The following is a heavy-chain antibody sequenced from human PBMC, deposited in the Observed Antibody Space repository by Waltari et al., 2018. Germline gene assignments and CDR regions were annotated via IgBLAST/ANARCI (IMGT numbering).Heavy chain of an antibody. Sequence: QVQLVQSGAEVKKPGASVKVSCKVSGYTLTELSMHWVRQAHGKGLEWMGGFDPEDGETIYAQKFQGRVTMTEDTSTDTAYMELSSLRSGDTAVYYCATLGVIIVSSNDAFDIWGQGTMVTVSS. J-gene: IGHJ3*02. CDR1: GYTLTELS. CDR3: ATLGVIIVSSNDAFDI. V-gene: IGHV1-24*01. D-gene: IGHD3-10*01. CDR2: FDPEDGET.